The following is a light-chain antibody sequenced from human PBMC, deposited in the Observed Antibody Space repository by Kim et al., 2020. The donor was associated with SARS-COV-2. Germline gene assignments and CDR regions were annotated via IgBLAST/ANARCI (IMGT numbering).Light chain of an antibody. J-gene: IGLJ3*02. V-gene: IGLV4-69*01. CDR1: SGHSSYP. Sequence: QLVLTQSPSASASLGASVKLTCTLSSGHSSYPIAWYQQQPEKGPRYLMKLNSDGRHSKGDGIPDRFSGSSSGAERYLTISSLQSEDEADYYCQTWGTGIRVFGGGTKLTVL. CDR2: LNSDGRH. CDR3: QTWGTGIRV.